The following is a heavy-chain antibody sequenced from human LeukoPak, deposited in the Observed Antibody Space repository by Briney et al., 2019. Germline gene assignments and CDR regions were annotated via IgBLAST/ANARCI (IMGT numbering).Heavy chain of an antibody. CDR3: ARGVGNWFDP. V-gene: IGHV4-39*01. D-gene: IGHD2-8*01. CDR1: GGSISSSNYY. Sequence: PSETLSLTCTVSGGSISSSNYYWGWIRQPPGKGLEWIGTIYYGGSTYYNPSLKSRVTISVDTSKNQFSLKLSSVTAADTAVYYCARGVGNWFDPWGQGTLVTVSS. J-gene: IGHJ5*02. CDR2: IYYGGST.